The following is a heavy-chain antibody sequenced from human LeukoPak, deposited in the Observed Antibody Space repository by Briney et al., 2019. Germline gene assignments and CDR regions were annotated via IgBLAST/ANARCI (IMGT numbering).Heavy chain of an antibody. CDR3: ARVIPDDYGQSGDY. Sequence: ASVKVSCKASGYTFTGYYMHWVRQAPGQGLEWMGWINPNSGGTNYAQKFQGRVTMTRDTSISTAYMELSRLRSDDTAVYYCARVIPDDYGQSGDYWGQGTLVTVSS. D-gene: IGHD4-17*01. CDR1: GYTFTGYY. J-gene: IGHJ4*02. CDR2: INPNSGGT. V-gene: IGHV1-2*02.